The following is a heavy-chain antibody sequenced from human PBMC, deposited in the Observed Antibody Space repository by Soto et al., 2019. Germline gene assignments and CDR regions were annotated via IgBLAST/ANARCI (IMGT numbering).Heavy chain of an antibody. CDR1: GGTFSSYA. CDR2: IIPIFGTA. D-gene: IGHD6-13*01. Sequence: SVKVSCKASGGTFSSYAISWVRQAPGQGLEWTGGIIPIFGTANYAQKFQGRVTITADESTSTAYMELSSLRSEDTAVYYCARDVKAAAGTSWFDPWGQGTLVTVS. J-gene: IGHJ5*02. V-gene: IGHV1-69*13. CDR3: ARDVKAAAGTSWFDP.